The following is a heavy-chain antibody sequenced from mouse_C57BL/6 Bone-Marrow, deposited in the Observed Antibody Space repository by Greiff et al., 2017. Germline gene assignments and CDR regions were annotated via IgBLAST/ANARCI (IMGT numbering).Heavy chain of an antibody. J-gene: IGHJ3*01. CDR2: IDPSDSYT. CDR1: GYTFTSYW. D-gene: IGHD2-1*01. V-gene: IGHV1-69*01. CDR3: ARFYYGPGFAY. Sequence: VQLQQPGAELVMPGASVKLSCKASGYTFTSYWMHWVKQRPGQGLEWIGEIDPSDSYTNYNQKFKGKSTLTVDKSSSTAYMQLSSLTSEDSAVYYCARFYYGPGFAYWGQGTLVTVSA.